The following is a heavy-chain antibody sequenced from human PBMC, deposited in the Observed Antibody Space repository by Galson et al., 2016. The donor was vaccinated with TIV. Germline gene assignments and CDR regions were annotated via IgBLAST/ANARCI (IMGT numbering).Heavy chain of an antibody. D-gene: IGHD6-13*01. CDR3: ARGRRAGLMDV. Sequence: TLSLTCIVSGGSISSGSYHWTWIRQSAGKGLEWIGNIHTSGSINDNPSVRSRLTITQETSKNQFSLKLNSVAASDTAVYFCARGRRAGLMDVWGQGTTVIVSS. CDR2: IHTSGSI. CDR1: GGSISSGSYH. J-gene: IGHJ6*02. V-gene: IGHV4-61*09.